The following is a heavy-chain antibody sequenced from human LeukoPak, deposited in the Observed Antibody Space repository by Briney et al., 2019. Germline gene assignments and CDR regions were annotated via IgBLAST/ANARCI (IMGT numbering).Heavy chain of an antibody. CDR2: ISYDGSNK. J-gene: IGHJ4*02. D-gene: IGHD3-22*01. CDR1: GFTFSSYA. Sequence: PGGSLRLSYAASGFTFSSYAMHWVRQAPGKGLEWVAVISYDGSNKYYADSVKGRFTISRDNSKNTLYLQMNSLRAEDTAVYYCARDGENYDSSGYYYSSFDYWGQGTLVTVSS. V-gene: IGHV3-30-3*01. CDR3: ARDGENYDSSGYYYSSFDY.